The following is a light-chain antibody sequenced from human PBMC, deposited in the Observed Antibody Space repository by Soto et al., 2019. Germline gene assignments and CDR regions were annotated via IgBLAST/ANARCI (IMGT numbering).Light chain of an antibody. CDR2: DVS. V-gene: IGLV2-14*01. CDR1: SSDVGGYNY. Sequence: QSALTQPASVSGSPGQSITISCTGTSSDVGGYNYVSWYQQHPGKAPKLMIYDVSNRPSGVSNRFSGSKSGNTASLTISGIQAEDEADYYCSSYTSSSTPLVVFGGGTKLTVL. CDR3: SSYTSSSTPLVV. J-gene: IGLJ2*01.